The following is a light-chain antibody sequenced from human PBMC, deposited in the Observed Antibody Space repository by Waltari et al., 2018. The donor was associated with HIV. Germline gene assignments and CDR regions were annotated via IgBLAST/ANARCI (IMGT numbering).Light chain of an antibody. CDR2: KVS. CDR1: QDLVQTDGKTY. Sequence: DVVMTQSPLSLPVSLGEPASISCTSRQDLVQTDGKTYLNWFQQRPGQSPRRLIYKVSNRDSGVPDRFSGSGSGTVFTLKIARVEAEDVGTYYCMQATHWPLTFGRGTKVEI. CDR3: MQATHWPLT. J-gene: IGKJ1*01. V-gene: IGKV2-30*02.